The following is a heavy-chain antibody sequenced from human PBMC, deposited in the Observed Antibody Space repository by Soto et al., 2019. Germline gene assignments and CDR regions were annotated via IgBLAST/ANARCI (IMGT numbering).Heavy chain of an antibody. Sequence: QLQLQQSGAGLLKPSETLSLTCAVYGGSFINCECTWIRQRQRQGLGRIGEFKHREVRNTETTNYNPSLQSRVAISVDTSKNQFSLKLTSVTAADTAVYYCARASGYSNGWGNYYYYMDVWGKGTTVTVSS. V-gene: IGHV4-34*01. D-gene: IGHD6-19*01. CDR2: FKHREVRNTETT. J-gene: IGHJ6*03. CDR1: GGSFINCE. CDR3: ARASGYSNGWGNYYYYMDV.